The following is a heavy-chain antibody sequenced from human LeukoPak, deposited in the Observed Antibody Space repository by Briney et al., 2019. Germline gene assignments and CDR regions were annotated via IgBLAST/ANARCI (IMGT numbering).Heavy chain of an antibody. CDR2: INSDGSTT. J-gene: IGHJ4*02. V-gene: IGHV3-74*01. CDR3: ARDLTYNWNDKDY. CDR1: GFTFSSYW. D-gene: IGHD1-1*01. Sequence: PGGSLRLSCAASGFTFSSYWMSWVRQAPGKGLVWVSRINSDGSTTNYADSVKGRFTISRDNAKNTLYLQVNSLRAEDTAVYYCARDLTYNWNDKDYWGQGTLVTVSS.